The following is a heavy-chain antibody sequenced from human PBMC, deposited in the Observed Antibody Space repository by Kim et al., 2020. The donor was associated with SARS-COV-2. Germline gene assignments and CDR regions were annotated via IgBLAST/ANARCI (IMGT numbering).Heavy chain of an antibody. V-gene: IGHV1-18*01. J-gene: IGHJ6*03. CDR1: GYTFTSYG. CDR2: ISAYNGNT. D-gene: IGHD3-22*01. Sequence: ASVKVSCKASGYTFTSYGISWVRQAPGQGLEWMGWISAYNGNTNYAQKLQGRVTMTTDTSTSTAYMELRSLRSDDTAVYYCARGPYYYDSSGYYPQGTSYYYYMDVWGKGTTVTVSS. CDR3: ARGPYYYDSSGYYPQGTSYYYYMDV.